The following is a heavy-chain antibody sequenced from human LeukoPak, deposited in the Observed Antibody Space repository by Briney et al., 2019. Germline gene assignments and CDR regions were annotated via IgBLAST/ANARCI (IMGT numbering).Heavy chain of an antibody. CDR2: ISYDSSTK. CDR3: AREEGGLVPAAILDC. D-gene: IGHD2-2*02. CDR1: GFTFPDYY. Sequence: GGSLRLSCEASGFTFPDYYMSWIRQAPGKGLEWISYISYDSSTKYHAESVKGRFTISRDNAKNSLYLQMNSLRAEDTAVYYCAREEGGLVPAAILDCWGQGTLIIVSS. J-gene: IGHJ4*02. V-gene: IGHV3-11*01.